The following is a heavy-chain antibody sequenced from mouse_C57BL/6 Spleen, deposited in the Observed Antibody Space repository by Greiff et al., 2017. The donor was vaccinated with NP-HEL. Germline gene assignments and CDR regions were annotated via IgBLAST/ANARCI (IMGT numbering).Heavy chain of an antibody. D-gene: IGHD1-1*01. J-gene: IGHJ1*03. CDR2: IYPGDGDT. V-gene: IGHV1-82*01. Sequence: QVQLQQSGPELVKPGASVKISCKASGYAFSSSWMNWVKQRPGKGLEWIGRIYPGDGDTNYNGKFKGKATLTADKSSSTAYMQLSSLTSEDSAVYFCARRGITTVVEGYWYFEVWGTGTTVTVSS. CDR1: GYAFSSSW. CDR3: ARRGITTVVEGYWYFEV.